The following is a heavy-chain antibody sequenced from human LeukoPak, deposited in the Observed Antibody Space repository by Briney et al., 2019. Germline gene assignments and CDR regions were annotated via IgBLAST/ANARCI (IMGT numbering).Heavy chain of an antibody. CDR3: ARIDPLGYFDL. J-gene: IGHJ4*02. V-gene: IGHV4-59*11. CDR1: GAFTSTHY. Sequence: SETLSLTCTVSGAFTSTHYWSWVRHPLGKGLEWIGYVFYSGNSNYNPSFASRLTMSVDTSKTQFSLKLTSVTAADTAVYYCARIDPLGYFDLWGQGTLVTVSS. CDR2: VFYSGNS.